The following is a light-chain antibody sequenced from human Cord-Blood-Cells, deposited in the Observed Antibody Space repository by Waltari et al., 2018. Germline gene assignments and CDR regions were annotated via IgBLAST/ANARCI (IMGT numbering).Light chain of an antibody. V-gene: IGLV2-14*01. Sequence: QSALTQPASVSGSPGQSITISCTGTSSDVGGYNYVSWYQQHPGKAPKLMIYYVSNRPSVVSNRFSGSKSGNTASLTISGLQAEDEADYYCSSYTSSSTLVVFGGGTKLTVL. CDR2: YVS. CDR1: SSDVGGYNY. CDR3: SSYTSSSTLVV. J-gene: IGLJ2*01.